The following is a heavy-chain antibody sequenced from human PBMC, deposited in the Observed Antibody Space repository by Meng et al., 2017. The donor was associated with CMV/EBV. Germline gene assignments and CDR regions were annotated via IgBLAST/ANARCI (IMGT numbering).Heavy chain of an antibody. V-gene: IGHV3-64*02. CDR3: ARDRSGDGVHFDY. Sequence: GESLKISCAASGFTFRNYAMHWVRQAPGKGLQYVSDISSNGSNTYYADSVKGRFTISRDNSKNTLYLQMGSLRAEDMAVYYCARDRSGDGVHFDYWGQGTLVTVSS. J-gene: IGHJ4*02. CDR1: GFTFRNYA. D-gene: IGHD3-3*01. CDR2: ISSNGSNT.